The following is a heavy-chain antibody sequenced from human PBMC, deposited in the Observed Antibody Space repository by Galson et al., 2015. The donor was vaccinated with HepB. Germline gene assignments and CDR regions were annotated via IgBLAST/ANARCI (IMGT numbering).Heavy chain of an antibody. CDR2: IYHSGST. CDR1: GYSISSGYY. Sequence: LSLTCTVSGYSISSGYYWGWIRQPPGKGLEWIGSIYHSGSTYYNSSLKSRVTTSVDTSKNQFSLKLSSVTAADTAVYYCARGMGYSYGPFDYWGQGTLVAVSS. V-gene: IGHV4-38-2*02. J-gene: IGHJ4*02. CDR3: ARGMGYSYGPFDY. D-gene: IGHD5-18*01.